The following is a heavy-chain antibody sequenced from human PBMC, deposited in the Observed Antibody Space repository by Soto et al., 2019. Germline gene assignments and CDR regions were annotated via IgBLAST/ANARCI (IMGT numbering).Heavy chain of an antibody. CDR2: IYYSGST. Sequence: QVQLQESGPGLVKPSQTLSLTCTVSGGSISSGGYYWSWIRQHPGKGLEWIGYIYYSGSTYYNPSLKSRVTISVDTSKNQFSLKLSSVTAADTAVYYCERGHFPWGTVNSGFDYWGQGTLVTVSS. J-gene: IGHJ4*02. CDR1: GGSISSGGYY. D-gene: IGHD1-26*01. CDR3: ERGHFPWGTVNSGFDY. V-gene: IGHV4-31*03.